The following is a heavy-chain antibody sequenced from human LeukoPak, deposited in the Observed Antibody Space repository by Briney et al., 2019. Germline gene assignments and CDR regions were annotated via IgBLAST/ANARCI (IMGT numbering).Heavy chain of an antibody. CDR1: GGTFISYA. J-gene: IGHJ4*02. Sequence: GASVKVSFKAAGGTFISYAISWVGQAPRQGREWMGGIIPIFGTANYAQKFQGRVPITADESTSPAYMELSSLRSEDTAVYYCARAYSSGWFIHRLGYWGQGTLVTVSS. D-gene: IGHD6-19*01. CDR3: ARAYSSGWFIHRLGY. V-gene: IGHV1-69*13. CDR2: IIPIFGTA.